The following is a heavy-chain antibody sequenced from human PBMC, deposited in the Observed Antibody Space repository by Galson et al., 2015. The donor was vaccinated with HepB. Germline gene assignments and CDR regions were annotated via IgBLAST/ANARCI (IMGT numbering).Heavy chain of an antibody. V-gene: IGHV4-4*02. CDR2: IYHSGRT. CDR3: ARLGYCEGGSCQNWFDP. J-gene: IGHJ5*02. CDR1: GGSISSSYW. D-gene: IGHD2-15*01. Sequence: LSLTCAVSGGSISSSYWWSWVRQPPGKGLEWIGEIYHSGRTNYNPSLKSRVTISVDRSKNQFSLRLNSVTAADTAVYYCARLGYCEGGSCQNWFDPWGQGTLVTVSS.